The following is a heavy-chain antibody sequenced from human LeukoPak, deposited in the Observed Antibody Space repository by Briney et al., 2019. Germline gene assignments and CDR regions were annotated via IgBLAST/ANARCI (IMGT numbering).Heavy chain of an antibody. CDR1: GFTFSSHW. CDR2: INQDGSER. V-gene: IGHV3-7*01. J-gene: IGHJ3*02. D-gene: IGHD6-13*01. Sequence: PGGSLRLSCAASGFTFSSHWMTWVRQAPGKGLEWVANINQDGSERYYVDSVKGRFTISRDTAKNYLYLQMNSLRAEDTAVYYCARDSEYISSFAFDIWGQGTMVTVSS. CDR3: ARDSEYISSFAFDI.